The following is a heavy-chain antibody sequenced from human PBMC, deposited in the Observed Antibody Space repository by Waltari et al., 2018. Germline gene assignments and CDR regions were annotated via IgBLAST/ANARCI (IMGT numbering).Heavy chain of an antibody. Sequence: QVQLQESGPGLVKPSGTLSLTCAVSGGSISSSNWWSWVRQPPGKGLEWIGDIYHSGSTNSNPAFKSRVTISVDKSKNQFSLKLSSVTAADTAVYYCARRQPRGLLWFGEGDYWGQGTLVTVSS. CDR1: GGSISSSNW. CDR2: IYHSGST. V-gene: IGHV4-4*02. CDR3: ARRQPRGLLWFGEGDY. D-gene: IGHD3-10*01. J-gene: IGHJ4*02.